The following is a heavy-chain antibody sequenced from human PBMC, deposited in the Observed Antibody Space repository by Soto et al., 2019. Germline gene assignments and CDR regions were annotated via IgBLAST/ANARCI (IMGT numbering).Heavy chain of an antibody. V-gene: IGHV3-7*01. CDR3: ARELHPGLWLGIGFDY. CDR1: EFTFSAYW. J-gene: IGHJ4*02. Sequence: GSLRLSCAASEFTFSAYWMSWVRQAPGKGLEWVANIKPDGSEKFYLDSVKGRSTISRDNAENSLYLQMNSLRAEDTAVYYCARELHPGLWLGIGFDYWGQGTLVTVSS. CDR2: IKPDGSEK. D-gene: IGHD3-10*01.